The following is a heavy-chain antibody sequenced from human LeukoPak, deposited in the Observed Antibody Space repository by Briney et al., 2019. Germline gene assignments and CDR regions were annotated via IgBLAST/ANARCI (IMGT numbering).Heavy chain of an antibody. CDR2: INHSGST. V-gene: IGHV4-34*01. Sequence: SETLSLTCAVYGGSFSGYYWGWVRQPPGKGLEWIGEINHSGSTNYNPSLKSRVTISVDTSKNQFSLKLSSVTAADTAVYYCAIWGSSRYKGLDYWGQGTLVTVSS. J-gene: IGHJ4*02. D-gene: IGHD6-13*01. CDR3: AIWGSSRYKGLDY. CDR1: GGSFSGYY.